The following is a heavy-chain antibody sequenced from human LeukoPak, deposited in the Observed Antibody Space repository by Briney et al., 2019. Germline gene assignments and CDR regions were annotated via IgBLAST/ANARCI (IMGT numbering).Heavy chain of an antibody. CDR2: ISGSGGST. V-gene: IGHV3-23*01. J-gene: IGHJ4*02. CDR1: GFTFSTYW. Sequence: GGSLRLSCAASGFTFSTYWMHWVRQAPGKGREGFSAISGSGGSTYYADSVKGRFTISRDNSKNTMYLQMNSLRAEDTAVYYCARKLDFWSCYPYGYWGQGTLVTVSS. CDR3: ARKLDFWSCYPYGY. D-gene: IGHD3-3*01.